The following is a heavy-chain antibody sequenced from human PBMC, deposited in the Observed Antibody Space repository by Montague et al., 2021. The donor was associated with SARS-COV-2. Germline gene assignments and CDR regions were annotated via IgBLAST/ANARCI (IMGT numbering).Heavy chain of an antibody. D-gene: IGHD4-17*01. J-gene: IGHJ5*02. Sequence: PPLVKPTQTLTLTCTFSGFSLNTSGEGVGWVRQPPGKALEWLALIYWDDDKRYSPSLKSRSTISKDTTKNEVVLTVANMDPVDTATYYCARYGDYGSWFDAWGQGTLVTVSS. V-gene: IGHV2-5*02. CDR3: ARYGDYGSWFDA. CDR2: IYWDDDK. CDR1: GFSLNTSGEG.